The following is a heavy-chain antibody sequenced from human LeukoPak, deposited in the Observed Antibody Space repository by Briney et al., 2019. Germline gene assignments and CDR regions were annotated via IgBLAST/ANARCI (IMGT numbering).Heavy chain of an antibody. D-gene: IGHD6-19*01. Sequence: GGSLRLSCAASGFTFSSYAMSWVRQAPGKGLEWVSAISGSGGSTYYADSVKGRFTISRDNSKNTLYLQMDSLRPEDTAVYFCAKRITEAAGIYFDSWGQGTLVTVSS. V-gene: IGHV3-23*01. CDR2: ISGSGGST. J-gene: IGHJ4*02. CDR1: GFTFSSYA. CDR3: AKRITEAAGIYFDS.